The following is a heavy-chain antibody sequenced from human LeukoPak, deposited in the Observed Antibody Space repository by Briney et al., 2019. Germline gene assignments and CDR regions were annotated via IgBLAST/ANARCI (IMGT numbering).Heavy chain of an antibody. CDR1: GGSFRGYY. Sequence: PSETLSLTCAVYGGSFRGYYWSWIRQPPGKGLVWLGEINHSRSTNYNPSLKSRVTISVDTSKNQFSLKLSSVTAADTAVYYCARGRPYYDFWSGYEPFDYWGQGTLVTVSS. D-gene: IGHD3-3*01. CDR3: ARGRPYYDFWSGYEPFDY. J-gene: IGHJ4*02. V-gene: IGHV4-34*01. CDR2: INHSRST.